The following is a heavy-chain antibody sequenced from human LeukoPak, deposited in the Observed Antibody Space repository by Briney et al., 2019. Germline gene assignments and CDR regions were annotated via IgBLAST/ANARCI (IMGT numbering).Heavy chain of an antibody. J-gene: IGHJ6*03. V-gene: IGHV4-59*01. CDR2: IYYSGST. CDR1: GGSISSYY. D-gene: IGHD1-26*01. Sequence: PSETLSLTCTVSGGSISSYYWSWIRQPPGKGLEWIGYIYYSGSTNYNPSLKSRVTISVDTSKNQFSLKLSSVTAADTAVYYCARLGGSYPHYYYYYMDVWGKGTTVTVSS. CDR3: ARLGGSYPHYYYYYMDV.